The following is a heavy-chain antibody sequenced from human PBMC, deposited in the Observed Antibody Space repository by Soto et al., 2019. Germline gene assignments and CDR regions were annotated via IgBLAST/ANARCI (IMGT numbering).Heavy chain of an antibody. D-gene: IGHD3-10*01. CDR3: ARVVTGAPPRHNWFDP. Sequence: ASVKVSCKASGYTFTSYGISWVRQAPGQGLEWMGWISAYNGNTNYAQKLQGRVTMTTDTSTSTAYMGLRSLRSDDTAVYYCARVVTGAPPRHNWFDPWGQGTLVTVSS. CDR1: GYTFTSYG. CDR2: ISAYNGNT. V-gene: IGHV1-18*01. J-gene: IGHJ5*02.